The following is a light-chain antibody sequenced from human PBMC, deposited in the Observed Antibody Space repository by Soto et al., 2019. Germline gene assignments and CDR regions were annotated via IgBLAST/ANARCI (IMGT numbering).Light chain of an antibody. CDR3: SSYTSGSTLVV. J-gene: IGLJ2*01. CDR2: EVS. V-gene: IGLV2-14*01. Sequence: QSVLTQPASVSGSPGQSITISCTGTSSDVGGYNYVSWYQQHPGKAPKLMIYEVSNRPSEVSNRFSGSKSGNTASLTISGLQAEDEGNYYCSSYTSGSTLVVFCGGTKLTVL. CDR1: SSDVGGYNY.